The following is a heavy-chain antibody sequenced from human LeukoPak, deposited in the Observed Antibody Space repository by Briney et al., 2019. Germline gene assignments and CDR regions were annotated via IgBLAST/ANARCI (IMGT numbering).Heavy chain of an antibody. Sequence: SETLSLTCTVSGGSISSYYWSWIRQPPGKGLEWIGYIYYSGSTNYNPSLKSRVTISVDTSKNQFSLKLSSVTAADTAVYYCARPASYYSGYDYYFDYWGQGTLVTVSS. D-gene: IGHD5-12*01. V-gene: IGHV4-59*08. J-gene: IGHJ4*02. CDR3: ARPASYYSGYDYYFDY. CDR1: GGSISSYY. CDR2: IYYSGST.